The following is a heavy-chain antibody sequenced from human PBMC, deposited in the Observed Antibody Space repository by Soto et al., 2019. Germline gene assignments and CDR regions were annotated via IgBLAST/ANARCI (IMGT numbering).Heavy chain of an antibody. J-gene: IGHJ6*02. CDR1: GGTFGSYA. D-gene: IGHD2-2*01. CDR2: IIPIPGTA. V-gene: IGHV1-69*01. Sequence: QVQLVQSGAEVKKPGSSVKVSCKASGGTFGSYAISWVRQAPGQGLEWMGGIIPIPGTANYAQKFQGRVTIAADESTSTAYMELSSRRSEDTAVYYCVRSQGSSTSLEIYYYYYYAIDVWGQGTTVTVSS. CDR3: VRSQGSSTSLEIYYYYYYAIDV.